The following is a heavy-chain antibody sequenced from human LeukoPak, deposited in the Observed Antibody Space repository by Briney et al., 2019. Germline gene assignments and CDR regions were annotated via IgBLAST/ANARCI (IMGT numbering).Heavy chain of an antibody. V-gene: IGHV1-2*02. CDR1: GYTFTGYY. D-gene: IGHD3-16*01. Sequence: ASVKVSCKSSGYTFTGYYMHWVRQAPGQGLEWMGRINPNSSGTTYAQKFQGRVTMTRDTSISTDYMELSRLRSDDTAVYYCARDMFGGVIPLYYFDYWGQGTVVTVSS. CDR3: ARDMFGGVIPLYYFDY. CDR2: INPNSSGT. J-gene: IGHJ4*02.